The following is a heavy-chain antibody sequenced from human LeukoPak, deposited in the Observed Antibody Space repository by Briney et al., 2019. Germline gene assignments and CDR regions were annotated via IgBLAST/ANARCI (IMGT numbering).Heavy chain of an antibody. J-gene: IGHJ2*01. D-gene: IGHD3-16*01. V-gene: IGHV3-23*01. CDR3: AKLGTYWYFDV. CDR2: ISGSAVDT. Sequence: PGESLRLSCAASGFTFNLYGMTWVRQAPGKGLEWVSGISGSAVDTYYADSVKGRFTISRDNSKNELFLQMNNLRAEDTAVYFCAKLGTYWYFDVWGRGTLVTVSS. CDR1: GFTFNLYG.